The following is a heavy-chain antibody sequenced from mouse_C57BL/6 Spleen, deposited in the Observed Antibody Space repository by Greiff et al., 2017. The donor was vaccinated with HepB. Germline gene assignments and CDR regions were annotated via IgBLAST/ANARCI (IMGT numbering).Heavy chain of an antibody. J-gene: IGHJ4*01. CDR1: GYTFTSYW. CDR3: ARGVSSFFYAMDY. Sequence: QVQLQQPGAELVKPGASVKMSCKASGYTFTSYWITWVKQRPGQGLEWIGDIYPGSGSTNYNEKFKSKATLTVDTSSSTAYMQLSSLTSEDSAGYYCARGVSSFFYAMDYWGQGPSVTVSS. V-gene: IGHV1-55*01. D-gene: IGHD1-1*01. CDR2: IYPGSGST.